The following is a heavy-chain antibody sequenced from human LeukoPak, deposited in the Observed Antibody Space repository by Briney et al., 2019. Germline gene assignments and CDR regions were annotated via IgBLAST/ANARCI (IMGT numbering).Heavy chain of an antibody. Sequence: GGSLRLSCAASGFTFSSYWMHWVRQAPGKGLVWVSRINSDGSSTSYADSVKSRFTISRDNAKNTLYLQMNSLRAEDTAVYYCAREVGDYYYDSSSYPDYWGQGTLVTVSS. V-gene: IGHV3-74*01. CDR1: GFTFSSYW. CDR3: AREVGDYYYDSSSYPDY. J-gene: IGHJ4*02. D-gene: IGHD3-22*01. CDR2: INSDGSST.